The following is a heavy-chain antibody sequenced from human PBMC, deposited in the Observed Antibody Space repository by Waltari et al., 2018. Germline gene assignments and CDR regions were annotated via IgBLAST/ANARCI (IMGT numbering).Heavy chain of an antibody. CDR3: VRDLGPGGSYLFH. D-gene: IGHD3-10*01. CDR2: IYYSGST. Sequence: QVQLQESGPGLVKPSETLSLTCTVSGGSISSYYWSWIRQPPGKGLEWIGYIYYSGSTNYNPSLKSRVTISVDTSKNQFSLKLSSVTAADTAVYYCVRDLGPGGSYLFHWGQGTLVTVSS. V-gene: IGHV4-59*01. J-gene: IGHJ4*02. CDR1: GGSISSYY.